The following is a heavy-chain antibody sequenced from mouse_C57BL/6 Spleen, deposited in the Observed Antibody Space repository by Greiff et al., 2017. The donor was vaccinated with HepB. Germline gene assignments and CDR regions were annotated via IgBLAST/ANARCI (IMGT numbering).Heavy chain of an antibody. CDR2: ILPGSGST. J-gene: IGHJ2*01. V-gene: IGHV1-9*01. CDR1: GFTFTGYW. Sequence: VKLMESGAELMKPGPSVKLTCNVPGFTFTGYWIEWVKQMPGHGLEWIGEILPGSGSTNHNEMFKGKATFTADTSSNPAYMQLSSLTTENSAVYYCARSGGFDYWGQGTTLTVTS. D-gene: IGHD3-1*01. CDR3: ARSGGFDY.